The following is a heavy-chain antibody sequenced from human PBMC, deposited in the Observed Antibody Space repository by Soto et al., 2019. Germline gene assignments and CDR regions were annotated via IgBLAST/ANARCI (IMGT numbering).Heavy chain of an antibody. CDR2: IYPGDSDT. Sequence: PGESLKISCKGSGYSFTIYCIGWVLQMPWKGLEWMGIIYPGDSDTRYSPSFQGQVTISADKSISTAYLQWSSLKASDTAMYYCASPAGSGYYKRYYYYGMDVWGQGTTVTVSS. V-gene: IGHV5-51*01. CDR1: GYSFTIYC. J-gene: IGHJ6*02. CDR3: ASPAGSGYYKRYYYYGMDV. D-gene: IGHD3-3*01.